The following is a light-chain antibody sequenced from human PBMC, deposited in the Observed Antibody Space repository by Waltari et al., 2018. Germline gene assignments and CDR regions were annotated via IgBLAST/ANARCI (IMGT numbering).Light chain of an antibody. CDR3: ATWDDSLSGPV. CDR2: NGN. CDR1: SSNIGGNT. V-gene: IGLV1-44*01. Sequence: QSVLTQPPSVSGAPGPSVSISCSGSSSNIGGNTVNWYQQLPGRAPKLLIYNGNRRPSGVPDRFSESKSGTSDSLAITGLQSEDEADYYCATWDDSLSGPVFGGGTKLTVL. J-gene: IGLJ3*02.